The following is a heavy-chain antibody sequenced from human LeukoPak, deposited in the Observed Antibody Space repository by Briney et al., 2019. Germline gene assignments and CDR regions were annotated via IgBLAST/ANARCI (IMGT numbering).Heavy chain of an antibody. D-gene: IGHD3-3*01. Sequence: GGSLRLSCAASGFTFSSYSMNWVRQAPGKGLEWVSSISSSSSYIYYADSVKGRFTVSRDNAKNSLYLQMNSLRAEDTAVYYCARDLWSGYYSDYWGQGTLVTVSS. CDR1: GFTFSSYS. CDR3: ARDLWSGYYSDY. CDR2: ISSSSSYI. J-gene: IGHJ4*02. V-gene: IGHV3-21*01.